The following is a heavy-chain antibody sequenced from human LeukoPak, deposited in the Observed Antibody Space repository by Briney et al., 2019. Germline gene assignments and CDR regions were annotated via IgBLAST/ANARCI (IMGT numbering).Heavy chain of an antibody. CDR3: TTDPESTLYCSSTSCRVEYFQH. CDR2: IKSKTDGGTT. V-gene: IGHV3-15*01. J-gene: IGHJ1*01. CDR1: GFTFSNAW. Sequence: GGSLRLSCAASGFTFSNAWMSWDRQAPGKGLEWVGRIKSKTDGGTTDYAAPVKGRFTISRDDSKNTLYLQMNSLKTEDTAVYYCTTDPESTLYCSSTSCRVEYFQHWGQGTLVTVSS. D-gene: IGHD2-2*01.